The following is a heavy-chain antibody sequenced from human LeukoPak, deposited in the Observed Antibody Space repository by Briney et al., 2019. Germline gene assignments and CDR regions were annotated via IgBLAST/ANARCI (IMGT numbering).Heavy chain of an antibody. J-gene: IGHJ3*02. CDR1: GGSISSYY. V-gene: IGHV4-59*08. Sequence: PSETLSLTCTVSGGSISSYYWSWIRQPPGKGLEWIGYIYYSGSTNYNPSLKSRVTISVDTSKNQFSLKLSSVTAADTAVYYCATINWGSSYAFDIWGQGTMVTVSS. D-gene: IGHD7-27*01. CDR2: IYYSGST. CDR3: ATINWGSSYAFDI.